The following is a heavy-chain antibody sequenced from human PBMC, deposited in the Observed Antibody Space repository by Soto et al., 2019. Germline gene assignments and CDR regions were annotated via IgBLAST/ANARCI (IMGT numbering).Heavy chain of an antibody. Sequence: ASVKVSCKASGYTFTSYYMHWVRQAPGQGLEWMGIINPSGGSTSYAQKFQGRVTMTRDTSTSTDYMELSSLRSEDTAVYYCAREKYYYDSSGYFPDAFDIWGQGTMVTVSS. CDR3: AREKYYYDSSGYFPDAFDI. CDR2: INPSGGST. CDR1: GYTFTSYY. V-gene: IGHV1-46*01. J-gene: IGHJ3*02. D-gene: IGHD3-22*01.